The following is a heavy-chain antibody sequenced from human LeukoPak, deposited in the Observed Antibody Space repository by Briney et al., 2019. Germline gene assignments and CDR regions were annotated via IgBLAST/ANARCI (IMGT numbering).Heavy chain of an antibody. J-gene: IGHJ4*02. V-gene: IGHV3-23*01. CDR2: ISGSGGST. Sequence: PGGSLRLSCAASGFTFSSYAMSWVRQAPGKGLEWVSAISGSGGSTYYADSVKGRFTISRDNSKNTLYLQMNSLRAEDTAVYYCARASGYDQYYFDYWGQGTLVTVSS. CDR1: GFTFSSYA. D-gene: IGHD5-12*01. CDR3: ARASGYDQYYFDY.